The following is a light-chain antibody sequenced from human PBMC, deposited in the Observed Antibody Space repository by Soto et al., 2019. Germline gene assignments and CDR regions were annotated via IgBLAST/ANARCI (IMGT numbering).Light chain of an antibody. CDR2: EVS. J-gene: IGLJ1*01. V-gene: IGLV2-23*02. Sequence: QSVLTQPASVSGSPGQSITISCTGTSSDVGSYNLVSWYQHHPGKAPKLMIYEVSKRPSGVSNRFSGSKSGNTASLTISGLQAEDEADYYCCSYAGSSTFPYVFGTGPRSPS. CDR3: CSYAGSSTFPYV. CDR1: SSDVGSYNL.